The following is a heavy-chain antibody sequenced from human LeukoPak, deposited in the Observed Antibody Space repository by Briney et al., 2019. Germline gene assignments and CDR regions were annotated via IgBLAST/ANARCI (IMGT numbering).Heavy chain of an antibody. CDR2: INWNGAST. D-gene: IGHD6-13*01. CDR3: AKDILDIDLEAAGTGDFDY. J-gene: IGHJ4*02. V-gene: IGHV3-20*04. CDR1: GFTFDDYG. Sequence: PGGSLRLSCAASGFTFDDYGMTWVRQAPGKGLEWVSGINWNGASTGYADSVKGRFAISRDNAKDSLYLQMNSLRTEDTALYYCAKDILDIDLEAAGTGDFDYWGQGTLVTVSS.